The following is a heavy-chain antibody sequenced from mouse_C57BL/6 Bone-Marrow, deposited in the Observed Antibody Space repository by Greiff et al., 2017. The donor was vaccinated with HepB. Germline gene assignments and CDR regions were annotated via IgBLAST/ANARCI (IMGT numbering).Heavy chain of an antibody. CDR3: ARPPLYSNLGMDY. CDR1: GYTFTSYW. J-gene: IGHJ4*01. V-gene: IGHV1-59*01. CDR2: IDPSDSYT. D-gene: IGHD2-5*01. Sequence: QVQLQQPGAELVRPGTSVKLSCKASGYTFTSYWMHWVKQRPGQGLEWIGVIDPSDSYTNYNQKFKGKATVTVDTSSSTAYMQLSSLTSEDSAVYYCARPPLYSNLGMDYWGQGTSVTVSS.